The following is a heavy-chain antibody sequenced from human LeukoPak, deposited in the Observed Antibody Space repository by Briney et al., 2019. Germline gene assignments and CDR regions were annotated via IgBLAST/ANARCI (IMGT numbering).Heavy chain of an antibody. J-gene: IGHJ1*01. CDR1: GASISSYC. D-gene: IGHD3-16*01. CDR2: IYYTGGT. CDR3: ARARDYLSPFQH. V-gene: IGHV4-59*01. Sequence: SETLSLTCTVSGASISSYCWNWIRQPPGKGLEWVAHIYYTGGTNYNPSLKSRVTISVDPSKNQFSLKLSSVTAADTAIYYCARARDYLSPFQHWGQGTLITVSS.